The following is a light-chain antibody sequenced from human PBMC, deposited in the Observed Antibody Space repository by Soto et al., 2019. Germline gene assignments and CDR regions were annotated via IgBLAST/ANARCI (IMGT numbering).Light chain of an antibody. CDR3: QQYAGPPTT. CDR1: QIFSSTS. J-gene: IGKJ5*01. Sequence: EVVLTQSPGTLSLSPGERATLSCRASQIFSSTSLAWYQQKPGQAPRVIMYGASRRATGIPDRFSGGGSGTDFTLTISRLEPEDFAVYFCQQYAGPPTTFGQGTRLEIK. V-gene: IGKV3-20*01. CDR2: GAS.